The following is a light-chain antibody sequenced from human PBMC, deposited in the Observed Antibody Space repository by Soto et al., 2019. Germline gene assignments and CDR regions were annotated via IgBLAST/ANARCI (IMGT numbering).Light chain of an antibody. V-gene: IGLV1-40*01. J-gene: IGLJ2*01. CDR3: QSYDSSLRRV. CDR2: DNS. Sequence: QSVLTQPPSVSGAPGQRVTISCTGSSSNIGAGYDVHWYQQLPGTAPKLLIYDNSNRPSGVPDRFSGSKSGTSASLAITGLQAEDEADYYCQSYDSSLRRVFDGGTKLTVL. CDR1: SSNIGAGYD.